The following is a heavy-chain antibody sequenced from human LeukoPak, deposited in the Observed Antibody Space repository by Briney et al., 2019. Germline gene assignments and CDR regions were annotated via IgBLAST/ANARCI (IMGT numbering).Heavy chain of an antibody. Sequence: SETLALTCTVPGGSITNYYWSWVRQPAGKGLEWIGYIYYSGSTYYNPSLKSRVTISVDTSKNQFSLKLSSVTAADTAVYYCAREYSSSNHWFNPWGQGTLVTVSS. CDR3: AREYSSSNHWFNP. J-gene: IGHJ5*02. CDR2: IYYSGST. V-gene: IGHV4-59*06. D-gene: IGHD6-6*01. CDR1: GGSITNYY.